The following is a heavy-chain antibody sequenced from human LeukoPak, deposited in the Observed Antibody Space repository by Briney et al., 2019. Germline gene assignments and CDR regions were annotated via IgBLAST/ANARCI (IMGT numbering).Heavy chain of an antibody. CDR2: ISSSGSTI. CDR1: GFTFSSYE. V-gene: IGHV3-48*03. CDR3: AELGITMIGGV. J-gene: IGHJ6*04. Sequence: GSLRLSCAASGFTFSSYEMNWARQAPGKGLEWVSYISSSGSTIYYADSVKGRFTISRDNAKNSLYLQMNSLRAEDTAVYYCAELGITMIGGVWGKGTTVTISS. D-gene: IGHD3-10*02.